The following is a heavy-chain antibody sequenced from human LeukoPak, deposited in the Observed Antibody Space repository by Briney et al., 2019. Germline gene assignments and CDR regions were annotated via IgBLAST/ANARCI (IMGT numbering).Heavy chain of an antibody. CDR1: GFTFSSYA. J-gene: IGHJ4*02. V-gene: IGHV3-23*01. CDR2: ISGSGGST. D-gene: IGHD3-22*01. CDR3: AHSGYYYDSSGYLRVDY. Sequence: AGGSLRLSCAASGFTFSSYAMSWVRQAPGKGLEWVSAISGSGGSTYYADSVKGRFTISRDNSKNTLYLQMNSLRAEDTAVYYCAHSGYYYDSSGYLRVDYWGQGTLVTVSS.